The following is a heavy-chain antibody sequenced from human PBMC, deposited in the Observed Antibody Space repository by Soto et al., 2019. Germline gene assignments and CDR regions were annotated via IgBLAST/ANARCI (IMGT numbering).Heavy chain of an antibody. Sequence: ASVKVSCKVSGYTLTELSMHWVRQAPGKGLEWMGGFDPEDGETIYAQKFQGRVTMTEDTSTDTAYMELSSLRSEDTAVYYCATVRSIAVAGTLKYYFDYWGQGTLVTGSS. J-gene: IGHJ4*02. CDR1: GYTLTELS. V-gene: IGHV1-24*01. CDR3: ATVRSIAVAGTLKYYFDY. CDR2: FDPEDGET. D-gene: IGHD6-19*01.